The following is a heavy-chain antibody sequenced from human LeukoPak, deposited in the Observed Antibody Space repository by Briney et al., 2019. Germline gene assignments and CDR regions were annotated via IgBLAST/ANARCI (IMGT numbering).Heavy chain of an antibody. CDR1: GFTFSSYS. CDR2: ISSSSSYI. Sequence: GGSLRLSCAASGFTFSSYSMNWVRQAPGKGLEWVSSISSSSSYIYYADSVKGRFTISRDNAKNSLYLQMNSLRAEDTAVYYCARMDYDSSGYIDAFDYWGQGTLVTVSS. J-gene: IGHJ4*02. CDR3: ARMDYDSSGYIDAFDY. V-gene: IGHV3-21*01. D-gene: IGHD3-22*01.